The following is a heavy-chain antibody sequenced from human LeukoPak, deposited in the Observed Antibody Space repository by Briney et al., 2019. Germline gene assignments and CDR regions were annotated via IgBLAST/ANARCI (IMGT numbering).Heavy chain of an antibody. D-gene: IGHD3-10*01. Sequence: GGSLRLSCAASGFTFSSYGMHWVRQAPGKGLDWVAVISYDGSNKFYADSVEGRFTISRDNSKNTLYLQMNRLRAEGTAVYYCAKDPSLITMVRGVLKLSYYFDSWGQGTLVTVSS. CDR3: AKDPSLITMVRGVLKLSYYFDS. V-gene: IGHV3-30*18. J-gene: IGHJ4*02. CDR2: ISYDGSNK. CDR1: GFTFSSYG.